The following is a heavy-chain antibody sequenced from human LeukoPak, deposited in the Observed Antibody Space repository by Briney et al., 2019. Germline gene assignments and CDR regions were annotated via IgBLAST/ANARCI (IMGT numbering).Heavy chain of an antibody. D-gene: IGHD1-7*01. V-gene: IGHV4-39*07. J-gene: IGHJ4*02. Sequence: SETLSLTCTVSGGSISSSSYYWGWIRQPPGKGLEWIGSIYYSGSTYYNPSLKSRVTISVDTSKNQFSLKLSSVTAADTAVHYCAREKLELQFSWGQGTLVTVSS. CDR2: IYYSGST. CDR3: AREKLELQFS. CDR1: GGSISSSSYY.